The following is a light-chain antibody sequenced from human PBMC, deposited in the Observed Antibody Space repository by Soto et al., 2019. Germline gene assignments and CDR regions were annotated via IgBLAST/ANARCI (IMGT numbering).Light chain of an antibody. CDR2: GAS. CDR1: QTISRL. V-gene: IGKV1-5*01. Sequence: DIQMTQSPSTLSGSVGDRVTITCRASQTISRLLAWYQQKPGKAPKFLIYGASSLESGVPSRFSGSGSGTEFTLTISSLQPDDFATYYRQQYDSYPVTFGGGTKVDIK. CDR3: QQYDSYPVT. J-gene: IGKJ4*01.